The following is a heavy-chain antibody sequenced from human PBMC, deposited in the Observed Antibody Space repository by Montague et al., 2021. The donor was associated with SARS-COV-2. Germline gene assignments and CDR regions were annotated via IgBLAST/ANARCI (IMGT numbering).Heavy chain of an antibody. CDR2: MYHTGTT. J-gene: IGHJ4*02. CDR1: GASISSTNW. V-gene: IGHV4-4*02. D-gene: IGHD6-19*01. CDR3: ASRSIAVAYYFDN. Sequence: SETLSLTCAVSGASISSTNWWTWVRQPPGKGLEWISEMYHTGTTNYNPXXRSRVTISLDESKNQFSLKMTSVTAADTAVYYCASRSIAVAYYFDNWGQGTLVPVSS.